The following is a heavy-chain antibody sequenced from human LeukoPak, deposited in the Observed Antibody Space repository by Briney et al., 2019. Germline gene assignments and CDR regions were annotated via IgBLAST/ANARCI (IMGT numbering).Heavy chain of an antibody. CDR1: GFTFSSYA. D-gene: IGHD4-23*01. J-gene: IGHJ4*02. CDR3: ARPNYGGNVFDY. V-gene: IGHV3-23*01. Sequence: GGSLRLSCAASGFTFSSYAMSWVRQAPGKGLEWVSAISGSGGSTYYADSVKGRFTISRDNSKNTLYLQMNSLRAEDTAVYYCARPNYGGNVFDYWGQGTLVTVSS. CDR2: ISGSGGST.